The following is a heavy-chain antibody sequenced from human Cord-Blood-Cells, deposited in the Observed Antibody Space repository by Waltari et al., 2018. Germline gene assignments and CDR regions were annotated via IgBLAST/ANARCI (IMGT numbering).Heavy chain of an antibody. Sequence: QLQLQESGPGLVKPSETLSLTCTVSGGSISSSSYYWGWIRQPPGKGLEWIGSIYYSGSTYYNPSLKSRVTISVDTSKNQFSRKLSSVTAADTAVYYCARPGHVDSSPLAPLDYWGQGTLVTVSS. D-gene: IGHD3-22*01. CDR3: ARPGHVDSSPLAPLDY. V-gene: IGHV4-39*01. CDR1: GGSISSSSYY. J-gene: IGHJ4*02. CDR2: IYYSGST.